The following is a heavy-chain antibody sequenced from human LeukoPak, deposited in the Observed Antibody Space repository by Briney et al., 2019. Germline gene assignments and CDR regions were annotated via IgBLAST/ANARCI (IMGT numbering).Heavy chain of an antibody. CDR2: IYHSGST. V-gene: IGHV4-38-2*01. CDR3: ARVAGMYSSSWYHFDY. Sequence: SETLSLTCAVSGYSISSGYYWGWIRQPPGKGLEWIGSIYHSGSTYYNPSLKSRVTISVDTSKNQFSLKLSSVTAADTAVYYCARVAGMYSSSWYHFDYWGQGTLVTVSS. D-gene: IGHD6-13*01. CDR1: GYSISSGYY. J-gene: IGHJ4*02.